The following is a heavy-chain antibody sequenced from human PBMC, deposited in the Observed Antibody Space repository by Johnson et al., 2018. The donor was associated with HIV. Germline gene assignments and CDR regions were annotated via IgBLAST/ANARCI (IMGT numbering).Heavy chain of an antibody. CDR3: AKDDNWGYVVGTFDI. CDR2: TSYDGSNT. CDR1: GFNFSTYD. D-gene: IGHD7-27*01. V-gene: IGHV3-30*18. J-gene: IGHJ3*02. Sequence: QVQLVESGGGVVQPGRSLRLSCITYGFNFSTYDMHWVSQAPGKGLEWVAVTSYDGSNTYYGDSVKGRFTISRDNSKNTLYLQMNSLSAEDTAVYYCAKDDNWGYVVGTFDIWGQGTMVTVSS.